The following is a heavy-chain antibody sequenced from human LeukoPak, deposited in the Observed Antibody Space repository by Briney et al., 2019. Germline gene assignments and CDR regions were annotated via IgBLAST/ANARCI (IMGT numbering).Heavy chain of an antibody. Sequence: PSETLSLTCTVSGGSISSGDYYWSWIRQPPGKGLEWIGYIYYSGSAYYNPSLKSQVTMSVDTSKNHFSLKLSSVTAADTAVYYCARVGITIFEVSNWFDPWGQGTLVIVSS. CDR3: ARVGITIFEVSNWFDP. J-gene: IGHJ5*02. V-gene: IGHV4-30-4*08. CDR1: GGSISSGDYY. D-gene: IGHD3-3*01. CDR2: IYYSGSA.